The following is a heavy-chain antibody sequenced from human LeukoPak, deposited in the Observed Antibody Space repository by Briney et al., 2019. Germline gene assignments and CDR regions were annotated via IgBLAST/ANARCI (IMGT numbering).Heavy chain of an antibody. CDR1: SYSISSDYY. D-gene: IGHD3-10*01. CDR2: IYHSGST. CDR3: ARDRIGAHGPGYFQY. V-gene: IGHV4-38-2*02. Sequence: SETLSLTCAVSSYSISSDYYWGWIRPPPGRGLEWIGSIYHSGSTYHNPSLKSRVAISVDTSKNQFSLKLSSVTAADTAVYFCARDRIGAHGPGYFQYWGQGTLVTVSS. J-gene: IGHJ1*01.